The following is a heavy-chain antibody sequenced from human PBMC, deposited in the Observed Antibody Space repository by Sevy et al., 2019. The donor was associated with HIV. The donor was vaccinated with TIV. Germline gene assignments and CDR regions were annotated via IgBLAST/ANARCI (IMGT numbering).Heavy chain of an antibody. CDR3: FMRAHTDSSGYYYRYGMDV. V-gene: IGHV5-51*01. CDR1: GFSFSSYW. Sequence: GESLKISCEGSGFSFSSYWIHWVRQMPGKGLEWMATIHPGNSETRYRSSFQGQVTISADKSINTAYLKWSRLSASDTAIYYCFMRAHTDSSGYYYRYGMDVWGQGTTVTVSS. J-gene: IGHJ6*02. CDR2: IHPGNSET. D-gene: IGHD3-10*01.